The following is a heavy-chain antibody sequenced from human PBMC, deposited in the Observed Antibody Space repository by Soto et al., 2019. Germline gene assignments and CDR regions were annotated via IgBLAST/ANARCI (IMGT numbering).Heavy chain of an antibody. CDR3: ARSGEWGPYFDY. V-gene: IGHV3-21*01. CDR2: IGTSSTHI. Sequence: GGSLRLSCAASGFTFSSYSMNWVRQAPGKGLEWVSSIGTSSTHIYYADSVEGRFTISRDNAKNSLYLQMNSLRTDDTAVYFCARSGEWGPYFDYWGQGALVTVSS. CDR1: GFTFSSYS. J-gene: IGHJ4*02. D-gene: IGHD3-10*01.